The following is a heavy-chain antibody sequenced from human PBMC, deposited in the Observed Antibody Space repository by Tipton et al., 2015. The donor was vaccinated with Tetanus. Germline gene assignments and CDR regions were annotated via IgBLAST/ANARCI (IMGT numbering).Heavy chain of an antibody. D-gene: IGHD6-6*01. CDR2: INGSGDFT. CDR1: GYSFSDYY. Sequence: SLRLSCAGSGYSFSDYYMSWIRQAPGKGLEWVAYINGSGDFTSYADSVQGRFTVSRDNTKNSLYLEINSLRAEDTAVYYCARSESRIAPRIPWGMDIWGQGTTVTVSS. CDR3: ARSESRIAPRIPWGMDI. V-gene: IGHV3-11*01. J-gene: IGHJ6*02.